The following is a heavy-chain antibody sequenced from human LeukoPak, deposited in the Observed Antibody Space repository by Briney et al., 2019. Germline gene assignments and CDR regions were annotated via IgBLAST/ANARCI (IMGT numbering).Heavy chain of an antibody. V-gene: IGHV3-7*01. Sequence: GGSLSLSCAASGFTFSNYWMSWVRQAPGKGLEWVANVKQDGSEKKYVDSVKGRFTISRDNAKNSLYLQMNSLRVEDTAVYYCARNGYYDNNGYYPLDYWGQGTLVTVSS. D-gene: IGHD3-22*01. CDR1: GFTFSNYW. J-gene: IGHJ4*02. CDR2: VKQDGSEK. CDR3: ARNGYYDNNGYYPLDY.